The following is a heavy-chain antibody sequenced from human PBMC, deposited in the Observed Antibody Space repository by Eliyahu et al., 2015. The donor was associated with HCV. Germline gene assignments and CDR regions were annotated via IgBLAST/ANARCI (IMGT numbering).Heavy chain of an antibody. CDR2: ISDSGDST. Sequence: EVQLLESGGDLVQPGGSLRLSCAASGFTFSSYAMSWVRQAPGKGLEWVSVISDSGDSTYYTDSVKGRFTVSRDNSKNTLYLQMNSLRVDDTAVYYCTGGPAYWGQGTLVTVSS. CDR3: TGGPAY. CDR1: GFTFSSYA. V-gene: IGHV3-23*01. J-gene: IGHJ4*02. D-gene: IGHD3-16*01.